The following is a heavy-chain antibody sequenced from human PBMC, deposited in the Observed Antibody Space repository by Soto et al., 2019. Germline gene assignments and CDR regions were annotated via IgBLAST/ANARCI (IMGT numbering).Heavy chain of an antibody. Sequence: AGVKVYCEECGDTFTTYDIKWVRQSTGHGLEWMGWINPNSGNIGYAQRFQGRVTMTRDTAIRTAYMEVSSLRSDDTAVYYCARGRASGSYSLLDYWGQGTLVPESS. J-gene: IGHJ4*02. D-gene: IGHD3-10*01. V-gene: IGHV1-8*01. CDR3: ARGRASGSYSLLDY. CDR1: GDTFTTYD. CDR2: INPNSGNI.